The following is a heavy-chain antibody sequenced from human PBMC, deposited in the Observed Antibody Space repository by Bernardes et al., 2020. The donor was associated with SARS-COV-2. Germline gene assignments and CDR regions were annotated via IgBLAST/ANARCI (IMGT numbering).Heavy chain of an antibody. CDR2: ISYEGSKK. D-gene: IGHD5-18*01. CDR1: GFTFNNFG. Sequence: VGSLLLSCAASGFTFNNFGMHWVRQAPGRGLEWVAVISYEGSKKYYADSLEGRFTISKDNSKNTVYLQMNNLRTEDTAIYYCAKVQAILWIRPYNSGMDVWGQGTTVTVSS. J-gene: IGHJ6*02. V-gene: IGHV3-30*18. CDR3: AKVQAILWIRPYNSGMDV.